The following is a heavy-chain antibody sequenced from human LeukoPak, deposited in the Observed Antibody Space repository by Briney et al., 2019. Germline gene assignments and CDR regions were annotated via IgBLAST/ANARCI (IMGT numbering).Heavy chain of an antibody. J-gene: IGHJ4*02. CDR2: ISSSSSYI. CDR1: GFTFSSYS. CDR3: ARVRGMTTVTDYVY. D-gene: IGHD4-17*01. V-gene: IGHV3-21*01. Sequence: GGSLRLSCAASGFTFSSYSMNWVRQAPGKGLEWVSSISSSSSYIYYADSVKGRFTISRDNAKNSLYLQMNSLRAEDTAVYYCARVRGMTTVTDYVYWGQGTLVTVSS.